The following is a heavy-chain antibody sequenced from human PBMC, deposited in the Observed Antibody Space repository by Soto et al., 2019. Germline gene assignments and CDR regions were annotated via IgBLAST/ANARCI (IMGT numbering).Heavy chain of an antibody. Sequence: SETLSLTCTVSGGSISSSSYYWGWIRQPPGKGLEWIGSIYYSGSTYYNPSLKSRVTISVDTSKNQFSLKLRSVTAADTAVYYCASPFGAARHFDYWGQGTLVTVSS. V-gene: IGHV4-39*01. J-gene: IGHJ4*02. D-gene: IGHD6-6*01. CDR1: GGSISSSSYY. CDR3: ASPFGAARHFDY. CDR2: IYYSGST.